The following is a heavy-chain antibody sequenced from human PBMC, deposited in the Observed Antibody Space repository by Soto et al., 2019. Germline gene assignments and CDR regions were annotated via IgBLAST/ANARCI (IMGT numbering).Heavy chain of an antibody. CDR2: IKNRANSYTT. Sequence: EVQLVESGGGLVQPGGSLRLSCAASGFTFSDPYMDWVRQAPGKGLEWVGRIKNRANSYTTEYAASVKGRFTISRDDSKNSLYLQMNSLKTEDTAVYYCTRAPSYYASGVDYWGQGTLVTVSS. J-gene: IGHJ4*02. CDR1: GFTFSDPY. V-gene: IGHV3-72*01. CDR3: TRAPSYYASGVDY. D-gene: IGHD3-10*01.